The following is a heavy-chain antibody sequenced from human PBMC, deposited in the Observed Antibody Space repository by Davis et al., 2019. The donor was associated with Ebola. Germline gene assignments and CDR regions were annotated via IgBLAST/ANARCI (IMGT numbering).Heavy chain of an antibody. V-gene: IGHV3-74*01. CDR3: ARGVHYGMDV. J-gene: IGHJ6*02. Sequence: GESLKISCSASGFTFSSYAMHWVRQAPGKGLVWVSRINSDGSTTRYADSVQGRFTISRDNAKNTLHLQMNSLRDEDTAVYFCARGVHYGMDVWGQGTTVTVSS. CDR1: GFTFSSYA. CDR2: INSDGSTT.